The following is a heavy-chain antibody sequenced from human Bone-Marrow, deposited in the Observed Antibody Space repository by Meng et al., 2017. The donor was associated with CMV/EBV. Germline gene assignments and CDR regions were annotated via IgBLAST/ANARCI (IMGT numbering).Heavy chain of an antibody. CDR2: IWYDGSNK. V-gene: IGHV3-33*06. D-gene: IGHD2-15*01. J-gene: IGHJ4*02. CDR3: AKDLGGPTDY. Sequence: GESLKISCAASGFTFSSYSMNWVRQAPGKGLEWVAVIWYDGSNKYYADSVKGRFTISRDNSKNMLYLQMNSLRAEDTAVYYCAKDLGGPTDYWGQGTLVTVSS. CDR1: GFTFSSYS.